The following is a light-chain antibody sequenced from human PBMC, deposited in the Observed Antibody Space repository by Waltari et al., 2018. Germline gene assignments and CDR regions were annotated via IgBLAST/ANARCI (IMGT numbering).Light chain of an antibody. CDR3: QSYDSANRWV. CDR2: DDN. CDR1: RGNIASNH. J-gene: IGLJ3*02. Sequence: NFMLTQPHSVSESPGKTVTISCTRTRGNIASNHVQWYQQRPDSAPVTVIYDDNRRPSGVPERFSDSIDSSSNVASLFISALETEDEADYYCQSYDSANRWVFGGGTKVTVL. V-gene: IGLV6-57*03.